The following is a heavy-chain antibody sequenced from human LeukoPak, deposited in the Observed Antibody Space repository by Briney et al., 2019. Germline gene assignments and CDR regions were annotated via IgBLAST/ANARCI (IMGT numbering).Heavy chain of an antibody. CDR2: ISGSGGST. V-gene: IGHV3-23*01. D-gene: IGHD3-10*01. J-gene: IGHJ4*02. Sequence: QPGGTLRLSCAASGFTFSSYGMSWVRQAPAKGLEWVSAISGSGGSTYYADSVKGRFTISRDNSKNTLYLQMNSLRAEDTAVYYCAKTSQWAMVRGVHFDYWGQGTLVTVSS. CDR1: GFTFSSYG. CDR3: AKTSQWAMVRGVHFDY.